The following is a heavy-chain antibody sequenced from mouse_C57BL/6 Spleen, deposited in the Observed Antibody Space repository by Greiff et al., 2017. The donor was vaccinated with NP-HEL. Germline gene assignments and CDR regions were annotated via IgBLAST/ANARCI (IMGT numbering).Heavy chain of an antibody. D-gene: IGHD2-3*01. CDR2: IYPYNGVS. CDR1: GYSFTGYY. J-gene: IGHJ2*01. CDR3: ARGIYDGYYGYFDY. V-gene: IGHV1-31*01. Sequence: EVQLKESGPELVKPGASVKISCKASGYSFTGYYMHWVKQSHGNILDWIGYIYPYNGVSSYNQKFKGKATLTVDKSSSTAYMELRSLTSEDSAVYYCARGIYDGYYGYFDYWGQGTTLTVSS.